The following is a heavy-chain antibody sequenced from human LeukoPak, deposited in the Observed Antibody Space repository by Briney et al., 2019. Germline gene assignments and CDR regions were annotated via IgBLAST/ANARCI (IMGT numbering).Heavy chain of an antibody. V-gene: IGHV3-23*01. Sequence: GGSLRLSCAASGFTFSSYAMSWVRQAPGKGLEWVSAISGSVSSTYYANSVKGRFTISRDNSKNTLYLQVNSLRAEDTAVYYCASHCSGGSCYFWGQGTLVSVSS. CDR3: ASHCSGGSCYF. CDR2: ISGSVSST. J-gene: IGHJ4*02. D-gene: IGHD2-15*01. CDR1: GFTFSSYA.